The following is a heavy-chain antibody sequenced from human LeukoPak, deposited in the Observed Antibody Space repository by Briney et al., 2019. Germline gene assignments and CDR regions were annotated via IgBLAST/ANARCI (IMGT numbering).Heavy chain of an antibody. V-gene: IGHV1-8*02. J-gene: IGHJ4*02. CDR2: MNPNSGNT. Sequence: ASVKVSCKASGGTFSSYAISWVRQATGQGLEWMGWMNPNSGNTGYAQKFQGRVTMTRNTSISTAYMELSSLRSEDTAVYYCARIHSAAAGTSFDYWGQGTLVTVSS. CDR3: ARIHSAAAGTSFDY. D-gene: IGHD6-13*01. CDR1: GGTFSSYA.